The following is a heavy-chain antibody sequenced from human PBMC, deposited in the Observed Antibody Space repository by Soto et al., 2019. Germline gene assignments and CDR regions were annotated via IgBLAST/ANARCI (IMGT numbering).Heavy chain of an antibody. V-gene: IGHV1-69*01. D-gene: IGHD6-13*01. CDR2: IIPIFGTA. CDR1: GGTFSSYA. CDR3: ARGSYSSSLYGMDV. J-gene: IGHJ6*02. Sequence: QVQLVQSGAEVKKPGSSVKVSCKASGGTFSSYAISWVRQAPGQGLEWMGGIIPIFGTANYAQKFQGRVTITADESTRTAYMELSRLRCEDTDVYDVARGSYSSSLYGMDVWGQGTTVTVSS.